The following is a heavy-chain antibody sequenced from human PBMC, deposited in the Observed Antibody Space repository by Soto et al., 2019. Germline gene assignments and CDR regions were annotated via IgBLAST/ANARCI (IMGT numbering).Heavy chain of an antibody. CDR2: ISGSGGST. Sequence: GSLRLSCAASGFTFSSYAMSWVRQAPGKGLEWVSAISGSGGSTYYADSVKGRFTISRDNSKNTLYLRMSSLRAEDTAVYYCAKARLMAGDYYYYGMDVWGQGTTVTVSS. D-gene: IGHD2-8*01. V-gene: IGHV3-23*01. CDR1: GFTFSSYA. CDR3: AKARLMAGDYYYYGMDV. J-gene: IGHJ6*02.